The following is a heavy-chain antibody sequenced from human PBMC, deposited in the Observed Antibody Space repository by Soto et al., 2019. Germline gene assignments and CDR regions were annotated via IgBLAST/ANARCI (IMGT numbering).Heavy chain of an antibody. J-gene: IGHJ4*02. Sequence: VLLVESGGGLVQPGRSLRLSCAASGFTFDDYAMHWVRQAPGKGLEWVSGISWNSGSIGYADSVKGRFTISRDNAKNSLYLQMNSLRAEDTALYYCAKDSSSWYYFDYWGQGTLVTVSS. D-gene: IGHD6-13*01. CDR3: AKDSSSWYYFDY. CDR1: GFTFDDYA. V-gene: IGHV3-9*01. CDR2: ISWNSGSI.